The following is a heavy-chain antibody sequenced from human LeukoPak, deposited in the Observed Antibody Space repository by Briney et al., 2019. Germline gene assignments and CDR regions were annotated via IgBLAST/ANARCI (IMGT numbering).Heavy chain of an antibody. CDR3: ARVPSSAELRYFDWPIFDY. CDR2: ISSRSSNI. CDR1: GFTFSSYS. D-gene: IGHD3-9*01. Sequence: GGSLRLSRAASGFTFSSYSMNWVRQAPGKGLEGVSSISSRSSNIYYADSVKGRFTISRDNAKNSLYLQMNSLRAEDTAVYFRARVPSSAELRYFDWPIFDYWGQGTLVTVSS. J-gene: IGHJ4*02. V-gene: IGHV3-21*01.